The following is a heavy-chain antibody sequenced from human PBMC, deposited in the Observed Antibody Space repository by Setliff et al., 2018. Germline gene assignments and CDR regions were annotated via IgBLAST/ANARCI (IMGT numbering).Heavy chain of an antibody. CDR3: ARGGTFRYFDY. V-gene: IGHV4-61*10. J-gene: IGHJ4*02. CDR1: GDSISSRTHY. Sequence: SETLSLTCTVSGDSISSRTHYWSWIRQPAGKGLEWIGHVYYSGAANYNPSLKSRVTVSVDTSKNQFSLRLISVTAADTAVYYCARGGTFRYFDYWGQGTPVTVSS. D-gene: IGHD5-12*01. CDR2: VYYSGAA.